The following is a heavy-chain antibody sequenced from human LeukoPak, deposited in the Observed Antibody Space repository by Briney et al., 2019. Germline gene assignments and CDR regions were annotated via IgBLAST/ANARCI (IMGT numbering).Heavy chain of an antibody. V-gene: IGHV4-59*12. Sequence: SETLSLTCTVSGGSISSYYWSWIRQPPGKGLEWIGYIYYSGSTNYNPSLKSRVTISVDTSKNQFSLKLSSVTAADTAVYYCARLLARFYGSGGFDYWGQGTLVTVSS. D-gene: IGHD3-10*01. CDR3: ARLLARFYGSGGFDY. CDR2: IYYSGST. CDR1: GGSISSYY. J-gene: IGHJ4*02.